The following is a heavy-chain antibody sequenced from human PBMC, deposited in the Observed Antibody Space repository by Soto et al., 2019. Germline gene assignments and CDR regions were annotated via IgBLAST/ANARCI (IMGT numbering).Heavy chain of an antibody. J-gene: IGHJ5*02. CDR3: ARDTMVTTLSDWFDP. D-gene: IGHD4-17*01. Sequence: SETLSLTCAVYGGSFSGYYWSWIRQPPGKGLEWIGEINHSGSTNYNPSLKSRVTISVDTSKNQFSLKLSSVTAADTAVYYCARDTMVTTLSDWFDPWGQGTLVTVS. CDR1: GGSFSGYY. CDR2: INHSGST. V-gene: IGHV4-34*01.